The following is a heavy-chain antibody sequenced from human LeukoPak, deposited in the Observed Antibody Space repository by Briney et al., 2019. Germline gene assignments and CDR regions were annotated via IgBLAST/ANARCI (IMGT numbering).Heavy chain of an antibody. CDR1: GFTVSSNY. J-gene: IGHJ4*02. CDR2: IYSGGST. V-gene: IGHV3-66*01. CDR3: ARDEQQDKDY. Sequence: GGSLRLSCAASGFTVSSNYMSWVRQAPGKGLEWVSVIYSGGSTYYADSVKGRFTISRDNSKNTLYLQMTSLTAEDTAVYYCARDEQQDKDYWGQGTLVTVSS. D-gene: IGHD2-15*01.